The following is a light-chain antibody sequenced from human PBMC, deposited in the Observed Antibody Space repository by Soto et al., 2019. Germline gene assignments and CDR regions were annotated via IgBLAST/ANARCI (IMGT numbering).Light chain of an antibody. J-gene: IGKJ4*01. CDR1: QSVNSN. Sequence: EIVMTQSPATLSLSPGERATLSCRASQSVNSNLAWYQQKPGQAPRLLIYGASTRATGIPARFSGSGSGTEFTLTISRLQSEDFAVYYCQQYNKSPLTFGGGTKVEIK. CDR2: GAS. V-gene: IGKV3-15*01. CDR3: QQYNKSPLT.